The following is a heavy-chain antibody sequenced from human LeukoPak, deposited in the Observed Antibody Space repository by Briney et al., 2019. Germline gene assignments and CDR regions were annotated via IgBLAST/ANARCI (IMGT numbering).Heavy chain of an antibody. J-gene: IGHJ5*02. CDR3: ARLPYYYDSSGTT. Sequence: SETLSLTCAVYGGSFSAYYWSWIRQPPGKGLEWIGEINRSGSTNYNPSLKSRVTISVDTSKNQFSLKLSSVTAADTAVYYCARLPYYYDSSGTTWGQGTLVTVSS. CDR1: GGSFSAYY. D-gene: IGHD3-22*01. CDR2: INRSGST. V-gene: IGHV4-34*01.